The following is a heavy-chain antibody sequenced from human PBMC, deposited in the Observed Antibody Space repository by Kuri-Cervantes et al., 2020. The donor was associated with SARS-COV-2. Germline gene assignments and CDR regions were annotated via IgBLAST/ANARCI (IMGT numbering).Heavy chain of an antibody. CDR3: AKYLGYYYGSSGYYYELYYYYGMDV. CDR2: ISGSGGST. CDR1: GFTFSSYA. V-gene: IGHV3-23*01. J-gene: IGHJ6*02. D-gene: IGHD3-22*01. Sequence: GGSLRLSCAASGFTFSSYAMSWVRQAPGKGLEWVSAISGSGGSTYYADSVKGRFTISRDNSKNTLYLQMNSLRAEDTAVYYCAKYLGYYYGSSGYYYELYYYYGMDVWGQGTTVTVSS.